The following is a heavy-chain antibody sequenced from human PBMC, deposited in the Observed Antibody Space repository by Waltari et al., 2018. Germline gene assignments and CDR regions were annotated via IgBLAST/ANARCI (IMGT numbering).Heavy chain of an antibody. CDR2: IWYDGSNK. D-gene: IGHD6-6*01. CDR1: GFTFSSYG. CDR3: ARDFSSSVGYYYYGMDV. J-gene: IGHJ6*02. V-gene: IGHV3-33*01. Sequence: QVQLVESGGGVVQPGRSLRLSCAASGFTFSSYGMPWVRPAPGKGLEWVAVIWYDGSNKYYADSVKGRFTISRDNSKNTLYLQMNSLRAEDTAVYYCARDFSSSVGYYYYGMDVWGQGTTVTVSS.